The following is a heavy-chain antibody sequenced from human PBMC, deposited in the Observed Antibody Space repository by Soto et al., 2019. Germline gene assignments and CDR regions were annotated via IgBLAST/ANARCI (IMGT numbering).Heavy chain of an antibody. J-gene: IGHJ4*02. CDR3: AFPATADFDY. V-gene: IGHV4-4*02. CDR1: GGSISSPNW. CDR2: IYHSGTT. Sequence: SETLSLTCAVSGGSISSPNWWTWVRQSPGRGLEWSGEIYHSGTTNYSPSLKSRVNIAVDMSTNHFSLTLISVTAADTAGYDCAFPATADFDYWGKGTLVTVSS. D-gene: IGHD6-13*01.